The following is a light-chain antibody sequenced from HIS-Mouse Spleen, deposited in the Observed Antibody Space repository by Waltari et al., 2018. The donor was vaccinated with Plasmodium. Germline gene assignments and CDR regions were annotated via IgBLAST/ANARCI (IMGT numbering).Light chain of an antibody. CDR3: QQYNSYSWT. V-gene: IGKV1-5*03. CDR2: KAS. J-gene: IGKJ1*01. CDR1: QSISSW. Sequence: DIQMTQSPSTLSASVGDRVTITCRASQSISSWLVLYQQKPGKAPKLLIYKASSLESVVPSRFSGSGSGTEFTLTISSLQPDDFATYYCQQYNSYSWTFGQGTKVEIK.